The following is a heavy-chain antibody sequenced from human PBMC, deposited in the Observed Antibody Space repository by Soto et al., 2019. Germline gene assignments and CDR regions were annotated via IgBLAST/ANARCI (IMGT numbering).Heavy chain of an antibody. D-gene: IGHD6-19*01. CDR1: GFTFSSYA. CDR3: ARGQAGSYYFDY. CDR2: ISYDGSNK. Sequence: GGSLRLSCAACGFTFSSYAMHWVRQAPGKGLEWVAVISYDGSNKYYADSVKGRFTISRDNSKNTLYLQMNSLRAEDTAVYYCARGQAGSYYFDYWGQGTLVTVSS. J-gene: IGHJ4*02. V-gene: IGHV3-30-3*01.